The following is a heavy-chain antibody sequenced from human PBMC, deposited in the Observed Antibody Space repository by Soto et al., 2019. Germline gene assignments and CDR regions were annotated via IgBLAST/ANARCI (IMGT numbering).Heavy chain of an antibody. CDR2: ISGTGGRT. CDR1: GFSFNSYA. CDR3: AKDTGFTGSYGSYYFDS. V-gene: IGHV3-23*01. J-gene: IGHJ4*02. D-gene: IGHD1-26*01. Sequence: GGSLRLSCAAAGFSFNSYAMSWVRQAPGKGLEWVSAISGTGGRTFYTDSVKGRFTISRDNSMNMLYLQMNSLRAEDTAFYYCAKDTGFTGSYGSYYFDSWGQGTMVTVSS.